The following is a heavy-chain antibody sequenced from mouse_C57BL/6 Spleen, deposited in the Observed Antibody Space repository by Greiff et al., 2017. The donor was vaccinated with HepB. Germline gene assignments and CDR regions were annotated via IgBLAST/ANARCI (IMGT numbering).Heavy chain of an antibody. J-gene: IGHJ4*01. CDR3: TSFDSSGPYYAMDY. V-gene: IGHV1-5*01. D-gene: IGHD3-2*02. CDR2: IYPGNSDT. Sequence: VQLQQSGTVLARPGASVKMSCKTSGYTFTSYWMHWVKQRPGQGLEWIGAIYPGNSDTSYNQKFKGKAKLTAVTSASTAYMELSSLTNEDSAVYYCTSFDSSGPYYAMDYWGQGTSVTVSS. CDR1: GYTFTSYW.